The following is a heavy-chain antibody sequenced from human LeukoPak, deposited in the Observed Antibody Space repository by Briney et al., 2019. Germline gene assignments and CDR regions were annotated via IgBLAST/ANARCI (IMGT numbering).Heavy chain of an antibody. CDR3: AREDPQRYGGNPPPDD. J-gene: IGHJ4*02. D-gene: IGHD4-23*01. CDR2: INPNSGGT. V-gene: IGHV1-2*02. CDR1: GYTFTGYY. Sequence: ASVKVSCKASGYTFTGYYMHWVRQAPGQGLEWMGWINPNSGGTNYAQKFQGRVTMTRDTSISTAYMELSSVTAADTAVYYCAREDPQRYGGNPPPDDWGQGTLVTVSS.